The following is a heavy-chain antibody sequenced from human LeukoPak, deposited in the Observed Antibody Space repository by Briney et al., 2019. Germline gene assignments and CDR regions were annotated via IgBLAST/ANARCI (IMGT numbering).Heavy chain of an antibody. CDR1: GGSISSGDYY. CDR3: ARDDTPSAFDI. Sequence: SETLSLTCTVSGGSISSGDYYWSWIRQPPGKGLEWIGYIYYSGSTYYNPSLTSRVTISVDTSKNQFSLKLSSVTAADTAVYYCARDDTPSAFDIWGQGTMVTVSS. D-gene: IGHD2-2*02. CDR2: IYYSGST. V-gene: IGHV4-30-4*01. J-gene: IGHJ3*02.